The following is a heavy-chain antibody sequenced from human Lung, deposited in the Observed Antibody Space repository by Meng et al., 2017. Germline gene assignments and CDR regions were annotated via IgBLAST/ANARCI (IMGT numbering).Heavy chain of an antibody. CDR3: ARGTPGRSYSDY. V-gene: IGHV1-18*01. J-gene: IGHJ4*02. CDR1: DDTFTGYG. D-gene: IGHD3-10*01. CDR2: LGAHDGDT. Sequence: QVQPVQSGPEVKKLGASVKVSCKASDDTFTGYGVSWVRQAPGQGLEGMAWLGAHDGDTSHAPKFQGRVTVSADRPTATAYMELRSLRSDDTAVYYCARGTPGRSYSDYWGQGTLVTVSS.